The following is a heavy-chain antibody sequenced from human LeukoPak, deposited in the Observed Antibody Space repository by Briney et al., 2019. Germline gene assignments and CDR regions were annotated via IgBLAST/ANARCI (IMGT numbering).Heavy chain of an antibody. CDR1: GFTFSSYL. D-gene: IGHD3-22*01. J-gene: IGHJ4*02. CDR2: IKQDGSEK. V-gene: IGHV3-7*01. Sequence: GGSLRLSCAASGFTFSSYLMSWVRQAPGKGLEWVANIKQDGSEKYYVDSVKGRFTISRDNAKNSLYLQMNSLRAEDTAVYYCARSLLYDSSGYYYASAVFYFDYWGQGTLVTVSS. CDR3: ARSLLYDSSGYYYASAVFYFDY.